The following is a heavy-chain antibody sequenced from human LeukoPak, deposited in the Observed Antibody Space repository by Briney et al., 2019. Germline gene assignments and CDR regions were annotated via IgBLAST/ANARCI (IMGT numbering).Heavy chain of an antibody. CDR3: ARDLNMDGDGAYYYYMDV. J-gene: IGHJ6*03. CDR2: INHIFGTA. V-gene: IGHV1-69*05. D-gene: IGHD4-17*01. CDR1: GGTFSNYA. Sequence: SVKVSCKASGGTFSNYAISWVRQAPGQGLEGMGGINHIFGTANYAQKFQGRVTITTDESTSTAYMELSSLRSEDTAVYYCARDLNMDGDGAYYYYMDVWGKGTTVTVSS.